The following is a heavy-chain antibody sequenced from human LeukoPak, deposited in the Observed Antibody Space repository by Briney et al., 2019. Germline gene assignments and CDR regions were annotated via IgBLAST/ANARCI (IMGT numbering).Heavy chain of an antibody. D-gene: IGHD4-17*01. CDR1: GFTFSNYA. CDR2: IGGSGGGT. J-gene: IGHJ6*02. V-gene: IGHV3-23*01. CDR3: AKDLYGSYAMDV. Sequence: GGSLRLSCAASGFTFSNYAMSWVRQAPGKGLEWVSDIGGSGGGTYYADSVKGRFTISRDSFKNTLYLQMNSLTPEDTALYYCAKDLYGSYAMDVWGQGTTVTASS.